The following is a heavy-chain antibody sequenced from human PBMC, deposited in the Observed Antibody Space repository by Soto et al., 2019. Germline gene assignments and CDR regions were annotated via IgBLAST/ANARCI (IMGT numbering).Heavy chain of an antibody. CDR1: GYTFTSCY. J-gene: IGHJ4*02. D-gene: IGHD6-13*01. CDR2: INPSGGST. Sequence: QVQLVQSGAEVKKPGASVKVSCKASGYTFTSCYMHWVRQAPGQGLEWMGIINPSGGSTSYAQKFQGRVTMTRDTSTSTVYMELSSLRSEDTAVYYCARIAAAGPPRSPRDYWGQGTLVTVSS. CDR3: ARIAAAGPPRSPRDY. V-gene: IGHV1-46*01.